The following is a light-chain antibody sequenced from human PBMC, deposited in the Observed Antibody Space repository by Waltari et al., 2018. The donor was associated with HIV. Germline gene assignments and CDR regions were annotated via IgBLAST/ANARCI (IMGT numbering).Light chain of an antibody. CDR2: YNT. Sequence: SYVLTQPPSVSVAPGKTATITCGGNDIGAKSVHWYQQKPGQAPVLVIYYNTDRPSGIPERFSGSNSGNTATLTISRAEAGDEADYYCHVWDGSDYVSGGFGGGTKVTVL. V-gene: IGLV3-21*04. CDR3: HVWDGSDYVSGG. J-gene: IGLJ2*01. CDR1: DIGAKS.